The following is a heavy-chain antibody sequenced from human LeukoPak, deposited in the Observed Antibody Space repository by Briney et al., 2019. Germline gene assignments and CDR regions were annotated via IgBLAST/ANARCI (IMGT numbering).Heavy chain of an antibody. J-gene: IGHJ4*02. CDR3: ARDLIAVAGRSLAFDY. Sequence: ASVKVSCKASGYTFTSYGISWVRQAPGQGLEWMGLISAYNGNTNYAQKLQGRVTMTTDTPTSTAYMELRSLRSDDTAVYYCARDLIAVAGRSLAFDYWGQGTLVTVSS. D-gene: IGHD6-19*01. V-gene: IGHV1-18*01. CDR1: GYTFTSYG. CDR2: ISAYNGNT.